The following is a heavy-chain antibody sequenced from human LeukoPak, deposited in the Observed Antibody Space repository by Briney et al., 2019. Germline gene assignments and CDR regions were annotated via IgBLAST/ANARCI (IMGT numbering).Heavy chain of an antibody. Sequence: PGGSLRLSCAASGFTFSSYEMNWVRQAPGKGVEWVSYISSSGSTIYYADSVKGRFTISRDNAKNSLYLQMNSLRAEDTAVYYCARGRDSDAFDIWGQGTMVTVSS. CDR3: ARGRDSDAFDI. D-gene: IGHD5-24*01. J-gene: IGHJ3*02. V-gene: IGHV3-48*03. CDR2: ISSSGSTI. CDR1: GFTFSSYE.